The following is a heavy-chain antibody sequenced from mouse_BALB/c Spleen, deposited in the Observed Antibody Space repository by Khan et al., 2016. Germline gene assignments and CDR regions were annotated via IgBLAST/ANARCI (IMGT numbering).Heavy chain of an antibody. V-gene: IGHV5-6-3*01. D-gene: IGHD2-14*01. J-gene: IGHJ2*01. CDR1: GFTFSTYG. Sequence: EVELVESGGGLVQPGGSLKLSCAASGFTFSTYGMSWVRQTPDKRLELVATINSNGGSTYYPDSVKGRFTISRDNAKNTLYLQMSSRKSADTAMYYCARENYRYYFDYWGQGTTLTVSS. CDR3: ARENYRYYFDY. CDR2: INSNGGST.